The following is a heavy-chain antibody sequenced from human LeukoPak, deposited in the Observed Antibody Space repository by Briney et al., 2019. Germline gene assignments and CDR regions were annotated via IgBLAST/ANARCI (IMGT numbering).Heavy chain of an antibody. CDR1: GFTFSSYA. Sequence: GGSLRLSCAASGFTFSSYAMSWVRQAPGKGLEWVSAISGSGGSTYYADSVKGRFTTSRDNSKNTLYLQMNSLRAEDTAVYYCAKTSNYYGSGSYYNVRPFDYWGQGTLVTVSS. CDR3: AKTSNYYGSGSYYNVRPFDY. J-gene: IGHJ4*02. D-gene: IGHD3-10*01. CDR2: ISGSGGST. V-gene: IGHV3-23*01.